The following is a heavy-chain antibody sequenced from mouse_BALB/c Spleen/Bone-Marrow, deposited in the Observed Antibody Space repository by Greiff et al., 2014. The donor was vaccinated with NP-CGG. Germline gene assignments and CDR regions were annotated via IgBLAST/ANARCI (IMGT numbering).Heavy chain of an antibody. J-gene: IGHJ4*01. CDR2: IYPYNGGT. D-gene: IGHD2-2*01. Sequence: VQLKESGPELVKPGASVKISCKASGYTFTDYNMHWVKQSHGKSLEWIGYIYPYNGGTGYNQKFKSKATLTVDTSSSTAYMEPRSLTSEDSAVYYCAREGGYYDALDFWGQGTSVTVSS. V-gene: IGHV1S29*02. CDR1: GYTFTDYN. CDR3: AREGGYYDALDF.